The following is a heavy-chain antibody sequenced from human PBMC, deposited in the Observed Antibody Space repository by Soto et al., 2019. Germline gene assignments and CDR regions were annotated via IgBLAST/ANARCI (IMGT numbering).Heavy chain of an antibody. J-gene: IGHJ2*01. CDR1: GFTFSSYG. V-gene: IGHV3-30*18. Sequence: VQLVESGGGVVQPGRSLRLSCAASGFTFSSYGMQWVRQAPGKGLEWVAVISYDGSNKYYADSVKGRFTISRDNSXSXXYLQMNRQRPEDAAVDYCAKVGGAYYHTSGWYFDLWGRGTLVTGSS. CDR3: AKVGGAYYHTSGWYFDL. D-gene: IGHD2-8*01. CDR2: ISYDGSNK.